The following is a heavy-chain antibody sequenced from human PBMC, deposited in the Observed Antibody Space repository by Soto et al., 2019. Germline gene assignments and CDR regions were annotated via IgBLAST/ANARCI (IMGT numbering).Heavy chain of an antibody. CDR3: ARAASIAAAGIFFQH. Sequence: QVQVVQSGAEVKEPGASVKVSCKASGYTFSSHAIHWVRQAPGQRLEWMGRINVGSGNTRYSKKVQFRVAMTRDTSASTAYMELSSLTSEDTGVYYCARAASIAAAGIFFQHWGQGTPVSVSS. V-gene: IGHV1-3*01. CDR2: INVGSGNT. D-gene: IGHD3-3*02. J-gene: IGHJ1*01. CDR1: GYTFSSHA.